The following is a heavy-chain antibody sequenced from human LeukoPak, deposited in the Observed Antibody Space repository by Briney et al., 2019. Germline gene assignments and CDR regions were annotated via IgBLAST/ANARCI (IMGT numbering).Heavy chain of an antibody. CDR2: IIPIFGTA. V-gene: IGHV1-69*01. Sequence: SVKVSCKSSGGTFSSYAISWVRPAAGQGRDWMGRIIPIFGTANYAQKFQGRVTITADESTSTAYMELSSLRSEDTAVYYCARGEYSSSWYAWDYWGQGTLVTVSS. CDR3: ARGEYSSSWYAWDY. D-gene: IGHD6-13*01. CDR1: GGTFSSYA. J-gene: IGHJ4*02.